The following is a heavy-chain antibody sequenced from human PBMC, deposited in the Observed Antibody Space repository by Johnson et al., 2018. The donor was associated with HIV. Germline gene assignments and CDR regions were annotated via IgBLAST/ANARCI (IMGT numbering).Heavy chain of an antibody. CDR1: GFTFSSYA. Sequence: VQLVESGGGLVQPGGSLRLSCAASGFTFSSYAMHWVRQAPGKGLEWVSGISWNSGSIGYADSVKGRFTISRDNAKNSLYLQMNSLRAGDTAVYYCARSSSTAAPGRDAFDIWGQGTMVTVSS. CDR3: ARSSSTAAPGRDAFDI. D-gene: IGHD6-13*01. V-gene: IGHV3-9*01. CDR2: ISWNSGSI. J-gene: IGHJ3*02.